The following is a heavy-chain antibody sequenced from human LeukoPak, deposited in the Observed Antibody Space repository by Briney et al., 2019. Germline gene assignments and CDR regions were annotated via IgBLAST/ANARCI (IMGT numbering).Heavy chain of an antibody. V-gene: IGHV1-2*02. CDR3: ARATGTWGHDGFDI. CDR2: IIPILGIA. CDR1: GYTFADYY. Sequence: ASVKVSCKASGYTFADYYMHWVRQAPGQGLEWMGRIIPILGIANYAQKFQGRVTMTTDTSTTTAYMELRSLRSDDTAVYYCARATGTWGHDGFDIWGQGTMVTVSS. D-gene: IGHD3-16*01. J-gene: IGHJ3*02.